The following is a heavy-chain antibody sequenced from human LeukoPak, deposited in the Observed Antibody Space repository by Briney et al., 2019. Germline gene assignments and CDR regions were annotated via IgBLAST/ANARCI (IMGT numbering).Heavy chain of an antibody. J-gene: IGHJ4*02. V-gene: IGHV4-34*01. CDR2: INHAGST. Sequence: SETLSLTCGVSGGSFSGYYWTWIRQPPGKGLEWIGEINHAGSTNYNPSLKSRVAISVEKSKNQFSLKLNSVTAADTAVYYCATPGIEVAGFLEYWGQGTLVTVSS. CDR3: ATPGIEVAGFLEY. D-gene: IGHD6-13*01. CDR1: GGSFSGYY.